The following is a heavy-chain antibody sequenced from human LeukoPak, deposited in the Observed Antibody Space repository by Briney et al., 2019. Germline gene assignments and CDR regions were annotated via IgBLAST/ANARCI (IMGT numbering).Heavy chain of an antibody. J-gene: IGHJ5*02. V-gene: IGHV4-4*02. CDR2: IYHSGST. D-gene: IGHD3-10*01. Sequence: SGTLSLTCAVSGGSISSSNWWSWVRQPPGKGLEWIGEIYHSGSTNYNPSLKSRVTISVDKSKNQFSLKLSSVTAADTAVYYCARWPMVRGVMNWFDPWGQGTLVTVSS. CDR1: GGSISSSNW. CDR3: ARWPMVRGVMNWFDP.